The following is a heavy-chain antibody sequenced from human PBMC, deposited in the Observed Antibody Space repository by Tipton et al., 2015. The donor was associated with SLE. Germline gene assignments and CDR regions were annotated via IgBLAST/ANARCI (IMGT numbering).Heavy chain of an antibody. V-gene: IGHV4-34*01. CDR1: GGSISDYY. CDR3: ARRIGSRGAFDI. D-gene: IGHD1-26*01. J-gene: IGHJ3*02. CDR2: INHSGST. Sequence: TLSLTCTVSGGSISDYYWSWIRQPPGKGLEWIGEINHSGSTNYNPSLKSRVTISVDTSKNQFSLKLSSVTAADTAVYYCARRIGSRGAFDIWGQGTMVTVSS.